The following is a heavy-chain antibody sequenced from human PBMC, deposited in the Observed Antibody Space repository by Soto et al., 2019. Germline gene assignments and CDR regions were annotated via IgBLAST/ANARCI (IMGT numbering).Heavy chain of an antibody. D-gene: IGHD1-26*01. CDR1: GGTFKTYT. CDR2: IIPMYDSA. J-gene: IGHJ4*02. CDR3: ATWRTYSGSYCFDY. Sequence: QVQLVQSGAELKKPGSSVNVSCAASGGTFKTYTINWVRQAPGQGLEWIGQIIPMYDSANYAQRIQGRVTISADKSTNIAYMELSGLRSEDTALYYCATWRTYSGSYCFDYWGQGTLVSVSS. V-gene: IGHV1-69*06.